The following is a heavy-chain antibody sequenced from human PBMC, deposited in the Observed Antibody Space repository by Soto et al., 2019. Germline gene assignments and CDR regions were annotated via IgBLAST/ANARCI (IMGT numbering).Heavy chain of an antibody. V-gene: IGHV1-69*01. CDR1: GGTFSSYA. CDR2: VIPIFGTA. CDR3: ARSGIAAAGTYYYYYGMDV. J-gene: IGHJ6*02. D-gene: IGHD6-13*01. Sequence: QVQLVQSGAEVKKPGSSVKVSCKASGGTFSSYAISWVRQAPGQWLEWMGGVIPIFGTANYAQKFQGRVTITADESTSTAYMELSSLRSEDTAVYYCARSGIAAAGTYYYYYGMDVWGQGTTVTVSS.